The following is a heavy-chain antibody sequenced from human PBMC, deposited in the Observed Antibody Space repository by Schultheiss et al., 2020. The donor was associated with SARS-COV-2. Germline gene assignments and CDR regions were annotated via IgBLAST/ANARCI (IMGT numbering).Heavy chain of an antibody. CDR3: ARDLRQGGYSGYDPGYFGMDV. V-gene: IGHV3-11*04. CDR2: ISSSGSTI. D-gene: IGHD5-12*01. CDR1: GFTFSDYY. J-gene: IGHJ6*02. Sequence: GESLKISCAASGFTFSDYYMSWIRQAPGKGLEWVSYISSSGSTIYYADSVKGRFTISRDNAKNSLYLQMNSLRAEDTAVYYCARDLRQGGYSGYDPGYFGMDVWGQGTTVTVSS.